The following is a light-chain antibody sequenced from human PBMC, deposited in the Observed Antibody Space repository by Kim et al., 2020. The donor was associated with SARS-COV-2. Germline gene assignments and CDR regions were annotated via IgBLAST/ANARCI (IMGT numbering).Light chain of an antibody. V-gene: IGKV1-17*01. CDR1: QDIRND. Sequence: ASVGDRVTITCRESQDIRNDLGWYQQNPGRATKRLIYGASSLQSGVPSRFSGSGSGTEFTLTISSVQPEDFATYFCLQHSTYPITFGQGTRLEIK. CDR2: GAS. J-gene: IGKJ5*01. CDR3: LQHSTYPIT.